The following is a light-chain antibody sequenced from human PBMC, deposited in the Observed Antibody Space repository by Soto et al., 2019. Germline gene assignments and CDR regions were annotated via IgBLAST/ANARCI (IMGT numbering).Light chain of an antibody. CDR1: SSDVGRYNY. J-gene: IGLJ1*01. CDR3: SSYATSSTLV. CDR2: EVS. Sequence: QSALAQPASVSGSPGQSITISCTGTSSDVGRYNYVAWYQQHPGKAPKVLIFEVSNRPSGVSSRFSGSKSGNTASLNISGVQAEDEADYYCSSYATSSTLVFGTGTKLTVL. V-gene: IGLV2-14*01.